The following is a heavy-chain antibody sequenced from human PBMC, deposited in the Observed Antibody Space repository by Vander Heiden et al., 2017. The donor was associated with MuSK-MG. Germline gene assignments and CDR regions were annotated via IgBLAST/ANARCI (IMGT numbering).Heavy chain of an antibody. CDR3: ARGAPRARYDAFDI. D-gene: IGHD3-9*01. CDR1: GFTFSSYG. V-gene: IGHV3-33*01. CDR2: IWYDGSNK. J-gene: IGHJ3*02. Sequence: QVQLVESGGGVVQPGRSLRLSCAAPGFTFSSYGMDWVRQAQGKGLEWVAVIWYDGSNKYYADSVKGRFTISRDNSKNTLYLQMNSLRAEDTAVYYCARGAPRARYDAFDIWGQGTMVTVSS.